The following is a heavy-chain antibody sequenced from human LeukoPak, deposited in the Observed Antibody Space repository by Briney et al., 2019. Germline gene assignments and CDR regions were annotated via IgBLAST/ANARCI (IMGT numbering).Heavy chain of an antibody. CDR3: TDFGY. V-gene: IGHV3-15*01. CDR2: IKSTTDGATT. Sequence: GGSLLLSCAASGFTLSNAWMSWVRQAPGKGLEWVGRIKSTTDGATTDYAAPVKGRFTISRDDSKNTLYLQMNSLKNEDTAVYHCTDFGYWGQGTLVTVSS. J-gene: IGHJ4*02. CDR1: GFTLSNAW. D-gene: IGHD3/OR15-3a*01.